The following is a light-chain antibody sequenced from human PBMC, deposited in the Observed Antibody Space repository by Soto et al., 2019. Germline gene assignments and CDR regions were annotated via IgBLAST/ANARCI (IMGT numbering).Light chain of an antibody. CDR3: SSYTSSSTLV. J-gene: IGLJ1*01. V-gene: IGLV2-14*01. CDR1: SSDVGGYNY. Sequence: LTQPASVSGSPGQSITISCTGTSSDVGGYNYVSWYQQHPGKAPKLMIYEVSNRPSGVSNRFSGSKSGNTASPTISGLQAEDEADYYCSSYTSSSTLVFGTGTKVTVL. CDR2: EVS.